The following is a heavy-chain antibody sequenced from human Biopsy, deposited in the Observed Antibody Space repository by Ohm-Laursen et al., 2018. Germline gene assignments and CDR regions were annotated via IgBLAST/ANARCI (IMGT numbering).Heavy chain of an antibody. Sequence: SETLSLTCIVSGGSISGYHWSWIRKSPGKGLEWLAYISYTWGTNSNPSLNRRGTMSLDTSKNQFSLRLIYVTAADTAVYYWARMPHFDYWGQGILVTVSS. V-gene: IGHV4-59*01. CDR1: GGSISGYH. CDR3: ARMPHFDY. J-gene: IGHJ4*02. CDR2: ISYTWGT. D-gene: IGHD2-2*01.